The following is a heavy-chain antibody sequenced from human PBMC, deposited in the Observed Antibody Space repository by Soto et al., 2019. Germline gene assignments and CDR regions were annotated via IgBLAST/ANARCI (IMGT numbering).Heavy chain of an antibody. D-gene: IGHD6-19*01. J-gene: IGHJ6*02. Sequence: ASVKVSCKASGYTFTGYYMHWVRQAPGQGLEWMGWINPNSGGTNYAQKFQGWVTMTRDTSISTAYMELSRLRSDDTAVYYCARERGLSTLYYYYGMDVWGQGTTVTVSS. CDR3: ARERGLSTLYYYYGMDV. V-gene: IGHV1-2*04. CDR1: GYTFTGYY. CDR2: INPNSGGT.